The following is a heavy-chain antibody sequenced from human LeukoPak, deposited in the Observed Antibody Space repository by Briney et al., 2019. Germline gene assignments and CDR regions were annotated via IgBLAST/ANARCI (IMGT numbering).Heavy chain of an antibody. CDR3: AKDKEWFGEFTNFDY. CDR2: ISGSGGST. D-gene: IGHD3-10*01. V-gene: IGHV3-23*01. CDR1: GFTFSSYA. Sequence: PGGSLRLSCAASGFTFSSYAMSWVRQAPGKGLEWVSAISGSGGSTYYADSVKGRFTISRDNSKDTLYLQMNSLRAEDTAVYYCAKDKEWFGEFTNFDYWGQGTLVTVSS. J-gene: IGHJ4*02.